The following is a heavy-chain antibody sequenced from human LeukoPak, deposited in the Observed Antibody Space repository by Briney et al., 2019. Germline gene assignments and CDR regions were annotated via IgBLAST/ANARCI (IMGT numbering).Heavy chain of an antibody. V-gene: IGHV3-9*01. CDR3: AKDITPIVDTIFDY. CDR2: ISWNSGSI. J-gene: IGHJ4*02. D-gene: IGHD5-12*01. CDR1: GFTFDDYA. Sequence: GGSLRLSCAASGFTFDDYAMHWVRQAPGKGLEWVSGISWNSGSIGYADSVKGRFTISRDNAKNSLYLQMNSLRAEDTALYYCAKDITPIVDTIFDYWGQGTLVTVSS.